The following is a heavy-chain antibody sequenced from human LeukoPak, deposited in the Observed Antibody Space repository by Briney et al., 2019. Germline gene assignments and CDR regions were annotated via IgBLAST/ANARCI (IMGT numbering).Heavy chain of an antibody. CDR2: ISYDGSNK. Sequence: GRSLRLSCAASGFTFSSYAMHWVRQAPGKGLEWVAVISYDGSNKYYADSVKGRFTISRDNSKNTLYLQMNSLRAEDTAVYYCARDLFKASYGDTLPGYWGQGTLVTVSS. J-gene: IGHJ4*02. V-gene: IGHV3-30*04. D-gene: IGHD4-17*01. CDR3: ARDLFKASYGDTLPGY. CDR1: GFTFSSYA.